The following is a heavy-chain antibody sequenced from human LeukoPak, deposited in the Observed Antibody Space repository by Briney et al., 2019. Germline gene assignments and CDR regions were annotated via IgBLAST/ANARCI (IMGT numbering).Heavy chain of an antibody. CDR3: ARSSCSSTSCWRGYFDH. Sequence: SETLSLTCTVSGGSISSGGYYWSWIRQPPGKGLEWIGYIYHSGSTYYNPSLKSRVTISVDRSKNQFSLKLSSVTAADTAVYYCARSSCSSTSCWRGYFDHWGQGTLVTVSS. J-gene: IGHJ4*02. D-gene: IGHD2-2*01. V-gene: IGHV4-30-2*01. CDR2: IYHSGST. CDR1: GGSISSGGYY.